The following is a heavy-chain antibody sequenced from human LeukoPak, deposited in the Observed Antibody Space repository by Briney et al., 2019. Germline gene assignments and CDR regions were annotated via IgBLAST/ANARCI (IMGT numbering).Heavy chain of an antibody. J-gene: IGHJ5*02. Sequence: ASVKVSCKASGYTFTSYAMNWVRQAPGQGLEWMGWINTNTGNPTYAQGFTGRFVFSLDTSVSTAYLQISSLKAEDTAVYYCARGPLVLGYCSGGSCYLGWFDPWGQGTLVTVSS. V-gene: IGHV7-4-1*02. CDR1: GYTFTSYA. CDR3: ARGPLVLGYCSGGSCYLGWFDP. CDR2: INTNTGNP. D-gene: IGHD2-15*01.